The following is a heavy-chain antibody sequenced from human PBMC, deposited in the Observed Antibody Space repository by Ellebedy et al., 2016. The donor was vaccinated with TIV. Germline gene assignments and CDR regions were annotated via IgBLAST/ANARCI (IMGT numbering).Heavy chain of an antibody. Sequence: GGPLRLSXAASGFTFSTNAMSWVRQAPGKGLEWVSAIGNSDETYYADSVKGRFTISRDSSKNTLYLQMNTLRAEDTALYYCAKDILRWAFDYWGQGTLVTVSS. D-gene: IGHD4-23*01. CDR3: AKDILRWAFDY. CDR2: IGNSDET. CDR1: GFTFSTNA. J-gene: IGHJ4*02. V-gene: IGHV3-23*01.